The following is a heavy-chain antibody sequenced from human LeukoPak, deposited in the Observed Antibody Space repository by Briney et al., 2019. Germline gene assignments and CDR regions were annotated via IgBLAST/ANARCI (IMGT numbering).Heavy chain of an antibody. CDR1: GDSVSGGSYS. D-gene: IGHD3-9*01. Sequence: PSETLSLTCTVSGDSVSGGSYSWAWIRQHPGKGLEWIGYIYYSGSTYYNPSLKSRVTISVDTSKNRFSLKLSSVTAADTAVYYCARDQGFDWLHYGMDVWGQGTTVTVSS. V-gene: IGHV4-31*03. J-gene: IGHJ6*02. CDR2: IYYSGST. CDR3: ARDQGFDWLHYGMDV.